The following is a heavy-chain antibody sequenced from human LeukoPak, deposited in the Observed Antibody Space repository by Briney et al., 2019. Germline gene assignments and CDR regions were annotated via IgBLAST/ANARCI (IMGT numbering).Heavy chain of an antibody. CDR3: ARVPNYYDSSGS. J-gene: IGHJ3*01. V-gene: IGHV3-74*01. CDR2: INSDGSST. D-gene: IGHD3-22*01. Sequence: TGGSLRLSCAASGFTFSSYWMHWVRQAPGKGRVWVSRINSDGSSTSYADSVKGRFTISRDNAKNTLYLQMNSLRAEDTAVYYCARVPNYYDSSGSWGQGTMVTVSS. CDR1: GFTFSSYW.